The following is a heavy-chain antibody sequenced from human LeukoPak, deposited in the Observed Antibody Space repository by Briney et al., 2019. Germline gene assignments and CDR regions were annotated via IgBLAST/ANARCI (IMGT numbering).Heavy chain of an antibody. D-gene: IGHD6-13*01. Sequence: SETLSLTCTVSGGSISSYCWSWIRQPPGKGLEWIGFIYYSGSTNYNPSLKSRVTISVDTSKNQFSLKLSSVTAADTAVYYCARSIAAAGTFYRYWGQGTLVTVSS. CDR2: IYYSGST. CDR1: GGSISSYC. J-gene: IGHJ4*02. V-gene: IGHV4-59*08. CDR3: ARSIAAAGTFYRY.